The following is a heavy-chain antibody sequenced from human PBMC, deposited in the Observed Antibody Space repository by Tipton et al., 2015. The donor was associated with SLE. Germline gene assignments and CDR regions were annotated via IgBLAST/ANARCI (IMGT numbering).Heavy chain of an antibody. Sequence: SLRLSCVASGFTFSSYWMSWVRQSPGKGLEWVANIKQDGSEKYYVDSVKGRFTISRGNAKNSLYLQMSSLRAEDTAVYFCARKGCSGDNCYSDYWGQGTLVTVSS. CDR2: IKQDGSEK. V-gene: IGHV3-7*01. CDR3: ARKGCSGDNCYSDY. J-gene: IGHJ4*02. CDR1: GFTFSSYW. D-gene: IGHD2-15*01.